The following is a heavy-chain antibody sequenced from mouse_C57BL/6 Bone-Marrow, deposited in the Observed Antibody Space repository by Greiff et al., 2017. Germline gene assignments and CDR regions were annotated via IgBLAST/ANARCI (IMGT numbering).Heavy chain of an antibody. CDR1: GFTFSDYY. J-gene: IGHJ3*01. CDR3: ARRGEDSSWFAY. V-gene: IGHV5-12*01. D-gene: IGHD3-2*01. CDR2: ISNGGGST. Sequence: EVKLVESGGGLVQPGGSLKLSCAASGFTFSDYYMYWVRQTPETRLEWVAYISNGGGSTYYPDTVKGRFTISRDNAKNTLYLQMSRLKSEDTAMYYCARRGEDSSWFAYWGQETLVTVSA.